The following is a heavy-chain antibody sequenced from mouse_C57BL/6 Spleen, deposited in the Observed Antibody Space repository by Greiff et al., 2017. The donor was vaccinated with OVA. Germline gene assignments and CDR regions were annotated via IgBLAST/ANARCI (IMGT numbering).Heavy chain of an antibody. CDR3: ARTRPSWFAY. CDR2: ISSGSSTI. V-gene: IGHV5-17*01. CDR1: GFTFSDYG. J-gene: IGHJ3*01. Sequence: EVQVVESGGGLVKPGGSLKLSCAASGFTFSDYGMHWVRQAPEKGLEWVAYISSGSSTIYYADTVKGRFTISRDNAKNTLFLQMTSLRSEDTAMYYCARTRPSWFAYWGQGTLVTVSA. D-gene: IGHD3-2*02.